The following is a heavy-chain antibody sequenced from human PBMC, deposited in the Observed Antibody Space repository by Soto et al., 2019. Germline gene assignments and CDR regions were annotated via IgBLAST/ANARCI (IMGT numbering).Heavy chain of an antibody. V-gene: IGHV4-59*08. Sequence: QVQLQESGPGLVKPSETLSLTCTVSGGTISSWYWSWIRQPPGKGLEWIGYIYYSGSTNCNPSLKSRVTISVDTSKNQFSLKLSSVTAAYTAVYYCASRYGSAIDYWGQGTLVTVSS. CDR3: ASRYGSAIDY. D-gene: IGHD1-26*01. CDR2: IYYSGST. CDR1: GGTISSWY. J-gene: IGHJ4*02.